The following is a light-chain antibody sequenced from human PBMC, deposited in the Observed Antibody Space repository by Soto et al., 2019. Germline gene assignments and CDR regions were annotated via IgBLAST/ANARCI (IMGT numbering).Light chain of an antibody. J-gene: IGKJ2*01. Sequence: EIVFTQSPATLSLSPGERATLSCRASQSVSSYLAWYQQKPGQAPRLLIYDASNRATGITARFSGSGSGTDFTLTISSLEPEDIAVYYCQQRRNWPPYTFGQGTKLEIK. CDR3: QQRRNWPPYT. CDR2: DAS. V-gene: IGKV3-11*01. CDR1: QSVSSY.